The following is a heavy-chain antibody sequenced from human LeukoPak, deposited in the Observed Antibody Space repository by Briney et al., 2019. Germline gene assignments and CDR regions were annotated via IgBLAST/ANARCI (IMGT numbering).Heavy chain of an antibody. J-gene: IGHJ4*02. CDR1: GFTFSRYW. V-gene: IGHV3-74*01. CDR2: INSDGSST. CDR3: AKALYSSSSFPKPGFDY. D-gene: IGHD6-6*01. Sequence: PGGSLRLSCAASGFTFSRYWMHWVRQAPGKGLVWVSRINSDGSSTNYADSVKGRFTISRDNVKNTLYLQMSSLRVEDTAVYYCAKALYSSSSFPKPGFDYWGQGTLVTVSS.